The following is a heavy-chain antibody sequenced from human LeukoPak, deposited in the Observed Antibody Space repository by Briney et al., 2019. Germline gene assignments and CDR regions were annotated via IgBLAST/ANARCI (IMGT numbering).Heavy chain of an antibody. CDR3: ARGPYLTIFGVVMAYYYMDV. Sequence: SETLSLTCTVSGGSISSCSYYWGWIRQPPGKGLEWNGRIYYSGSTYYNPSLKSRVTISVDTSKNQFSLKLSSVTAADTAVYYCARGPYLTIFGVVMAYYYMDVWGKGTTVTVSS. D-gene: IGHD3-3*01. CDR1: GGSISSCSYY. J-gene: IGHJ6*03. V-gene: IGHV4-39*07. CDR2: IYYSGST.